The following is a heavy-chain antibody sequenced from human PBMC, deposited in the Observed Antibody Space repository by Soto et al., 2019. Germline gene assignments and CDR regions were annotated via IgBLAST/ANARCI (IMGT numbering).Heavy chain of an antibody. J-gene: IGHJ4*02. CDR3: ARSVEGHFDY. CDR1: GFTFSVYS. D-gene: IGHD6-19*01. CDR2: ITSDTKTI. Sequence: EVQLVESGGDLVQRGGSLRLSCVASGFTFSVYSMNWVRQAPGKGLEWFSYITSDTKTIKYADSVEGRFTISRDNAQNSVYLQMNSLRDEDTAVYSCARSVEGHFDYWGQGTVVTVSS. V-gene: IGHV3-48*02.